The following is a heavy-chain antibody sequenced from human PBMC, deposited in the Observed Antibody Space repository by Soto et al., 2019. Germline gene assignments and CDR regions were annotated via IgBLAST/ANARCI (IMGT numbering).Heavy chain of an antibody. CDR2: ISHTGAA. Sequence: QMQLLESGPGLVKPSETLSLTCTVSGGSISDNDYYWNWIRQPPGKGLEWIGTISHTGAAYYNPSLESRVVISVGTSENQFSLNLRSVTAADTAVYYCARLAYPATGSTAYGDEAFDLWGLGTMVTVSS. CDR3: ARLAYPATGSTAYGDEAFDL. V-gene: IGHV4-39*01. D-gene: IGHD2-15*01. J-gene: IGHJ3*01. CDR1: GGSISDNDYY.